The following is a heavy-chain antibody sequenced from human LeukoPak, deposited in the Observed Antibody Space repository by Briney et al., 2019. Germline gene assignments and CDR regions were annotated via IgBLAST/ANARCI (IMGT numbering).Heavy chain of an antibody. D-gene: IGHD1-26*01. CDR2: IKTKTDDGAT. V-gene: IGHV3-15*01. J-gene: IGHJ4*02. CDR1: GFSFSNAR. CDR3: TTYVGATAY. Sequence: GGSLRLSCAASGFSFSNARMNWVRQAPGKGLEWVGRIKTKTDDGATDYSAPVKARFTISRDDSKTTLYLQMNGLKTEDTAIYYCTTYVGATAYWGQGTLVTVSS.